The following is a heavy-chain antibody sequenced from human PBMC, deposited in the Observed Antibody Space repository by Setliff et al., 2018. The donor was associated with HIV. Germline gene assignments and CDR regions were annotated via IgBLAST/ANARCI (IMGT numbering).Heavy chain of an antibody. Sequence: ASVKVSCKASGYTFSDYFIHWVRQAPGQGLEWMGWIHPNRGGTNYAQKFQGRVTMTRDTSITTAYMELRRLRYDDTAVYYCARDRHFSGSFFWGQGTLVTVSS. CDR1: GYTFSDYF. J-gene: IGHJ4*02. CDR2: IHPNRGGT. V-gene: IGHV1-2*02. D-gene: IGHD1-26*01. CDR3: ARDRHFSGSFF.